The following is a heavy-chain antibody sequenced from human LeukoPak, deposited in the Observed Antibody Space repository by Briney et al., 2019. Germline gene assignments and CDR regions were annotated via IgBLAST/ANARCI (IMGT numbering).Heavy chain of an antibody. Sequence: PGGSPRLSCAASGFTFADYAMHWVRQAPGKGLEWVSFISGDAATTYYADSVKGRFIISRDNSRSALYLEMNNLRLDDVALYYCTKDIMYFYDFKSGYFDIWGQGTLVTVSS. CDR1: GFTFADYA. D-gene: IGHD3/OR15-3a*01. CDR3: TKDIMYFYDFKSGYFDI. J-gene: IGHJ4*02. CDR2: ISGDAATT. V-gene: IGHV3-43*02.